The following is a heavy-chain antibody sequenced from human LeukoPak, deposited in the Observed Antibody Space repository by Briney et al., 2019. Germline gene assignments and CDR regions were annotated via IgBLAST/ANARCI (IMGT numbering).Heavy chain of an antibody. CDR2: IIPIFGTA. CDR3: AREPKWELPPDY. D-gene: IGHD1-26*01. J-gene: IGHJ4*02. V-gene: IGHV1-69*05. Sequence: GASVKVSCKASGGTFSSYAISWVRQAPGQGLEWMGRIIPIFGTANYAQKFQVRVTITTDESTSTAYMELSSLRSDDTAVYYCAREPKWELPPDYWGQGTLVTVSS. CDR1: GGTFSSYA.